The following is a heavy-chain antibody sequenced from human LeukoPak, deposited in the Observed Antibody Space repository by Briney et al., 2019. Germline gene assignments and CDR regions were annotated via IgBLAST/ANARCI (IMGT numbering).Heavy chain of an antibody. D-gene: IGHD3-22*01. CDR2: ISNSGSTI. J-gene: IGHJ5*02. V-gene: IGHV3-48*01. CDR1: GFTFSSYW. Sequence: GGSLGLSCAASGFTFSSYWMSWVRQAPGKGLEWVSYISNSGSTIYYADSVKGRFTISRDNAKNSLYLQMNSLRAEDTAVYYCARRDCDSIKCRGSNWFDPWGQGTLVSVSS. CDR3: ARRDCDSIKCRGSNWFDP.